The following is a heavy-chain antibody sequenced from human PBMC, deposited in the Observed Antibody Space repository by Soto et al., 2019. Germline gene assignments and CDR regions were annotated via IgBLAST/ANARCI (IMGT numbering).Heavy chain of an antibody. D-gene: IGHD6-19*01. J-gene: IGHJ5*02. Sequence: QLQLQESGPGLVKPSETLSLTCTVSGGSISSSSYYWGWIRQPPGKGLEWIGSIYYSGSTYYNPSLKSRVTISVDTSKNQFSLKLSSVTAADTAVYYCARQFEPLLGIAVAGKPWYWFDPWGQGTLVTVSS. CDR2: IYYSGST. V-gene: IGHV4-39*01. CDR3: ARQFEPLLGIAVAGKPWYWFDP. CDR1: GGSISSSSYY.